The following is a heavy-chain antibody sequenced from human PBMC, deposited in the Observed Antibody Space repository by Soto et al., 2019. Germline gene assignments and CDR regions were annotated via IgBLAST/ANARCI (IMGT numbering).Heavy chain of an antibody. J-gene: IGHJ4*02. Sequence: ASVKVSCKASGYTFTGYYMHWVRQAPGQGLEWMGWINASNGNTKYSQKFQGRVTITRDTSASTAYMELSSLRSEDTAVYYCARDLHADYWGQGTLVTVSS. CDR1: GYTFTGYY. V-gene: IGHV1-3*01. CDR2: INASNGNT. CDR3: ARDLHADY.